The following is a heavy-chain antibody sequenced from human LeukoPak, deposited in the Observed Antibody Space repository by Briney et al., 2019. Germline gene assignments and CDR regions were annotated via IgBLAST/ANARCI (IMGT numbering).Heavy chain of an antibody. J-gene: IGHJ4*02. V-gene: IGHV4-38-2*02. CDR1: GYSISSGYY. Sequence: SETLSLTCTVSGYSISSGYYWGWIRQPPGKGLEWIGSIYHSGSTYYNPSLKSRVTISVDTPKNQFSLKLSSVTAADTAVYYCARQLSGSQGRLFDYWGQGTLVTVSS. CDR3: ARQLSGSQGRLFDY. CDR2: IYHSGST. D-gene: IGHD1-26*01.